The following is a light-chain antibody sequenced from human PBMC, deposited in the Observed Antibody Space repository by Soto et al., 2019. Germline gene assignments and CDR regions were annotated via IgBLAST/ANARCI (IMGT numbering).Light chain of an antibody. Sequence: DIQMTQSPSTLSASVGDRVTITCRASQSISSWLAWYQQKPGKAPKLLIYDASSLESGVPSRFSGSGSATAFTLTISSLQPDDFATYYCQQYNSYSLTFGGGTKVEIK. V-gene: IGKV1-5*01. CDR1: QSISSW. CDR2: DAS. J-gene: IGKJ4*01. CDR3: QQYNSYSLT.